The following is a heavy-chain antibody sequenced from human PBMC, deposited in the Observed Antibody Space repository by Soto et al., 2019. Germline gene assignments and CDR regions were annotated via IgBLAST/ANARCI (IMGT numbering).Heavy chain of an antibody. V-gene: IGHV4-30-4*01. Sequence: PSETLSLTCTVSGGSISSSDYYWSWIRQPPGKGLEWIGYIYYSGSTYYNPSLKSRVTISIDTSKNQFSLKLNSVTAADTAVYYCVRDPPSDDSGYFSFDYWGQGTLVTVSS. CDR1: GGSISSSDYY. CDR2: IYYSGST. D-gene: IGHD3-22*01. CDR3: VRDPPSDDSGYFSFDY. J-gene: IGHJ4*02.